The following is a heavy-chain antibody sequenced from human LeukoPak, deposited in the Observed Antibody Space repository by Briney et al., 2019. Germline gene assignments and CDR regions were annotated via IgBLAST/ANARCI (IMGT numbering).Heavy chain of an antibody. CDR2: IYYSGST. V-gene: IGHV4-39*01. CDR1: GRPISSSSYY. CDR3: ARHSITMVRGVIIPVNWFDP. J-gene: IGHJ5*02. D-gene: IGHD3-10*01. Sequence: SETLFLTCTVPGRPISSSSYYWGWIRQPPGKGLEWIGSIYYSGSTYYTPSLKSRVTISVDTSKNQFSLKLSSVTAADTAVYYCARHSITMVRGVIIPVNWFDPWGQGTLVTVSS.